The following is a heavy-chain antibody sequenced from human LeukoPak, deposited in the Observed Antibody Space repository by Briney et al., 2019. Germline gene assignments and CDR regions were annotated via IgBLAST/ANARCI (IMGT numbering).Heavy chain of an antibody. CDR1: GYTFTSYG. Sequence: ASVKVSCKASGYTFTSYGFSWVRQAPGQGLEWMGWISGYNGNTNYAQKFQGRVTLTTDTSTSTAYMEVMSLKSDDTAVYYCARKQASSAHDYWGQGTLVTVSS. D-gene: IGHD3-22*01. V-gene: IGHV1-18*01. J-gene: IGHJ4*02. CDR3: ARKQASSAHDY. CDR2: ISGYNGNT.